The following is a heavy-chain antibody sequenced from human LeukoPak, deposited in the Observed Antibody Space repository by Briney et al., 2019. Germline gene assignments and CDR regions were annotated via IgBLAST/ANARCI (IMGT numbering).Heavy chain of an antibody. CDR1: GFTFSSYA. J-gene: IGHJ4*02. CDR2: ISGSGGST. V-gene: IGHV3-23*01. CDR3: AKDGAYDSSGYYLSDY. D-gene: IGHD3-22*01. Sequence: GGSLRLSCAASGFTFSSYAMSWVRQAPGKGLEWVSAISGSGGSTYYADSVKGRFTISRDNSKNTLYLQMNSLRAEDMAVYYCAKDGAYDSSGYYLSDYWGQGTLVTVSS.